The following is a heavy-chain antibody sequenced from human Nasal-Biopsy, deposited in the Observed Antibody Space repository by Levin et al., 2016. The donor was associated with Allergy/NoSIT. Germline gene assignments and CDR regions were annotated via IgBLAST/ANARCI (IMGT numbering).Heavy chain of an antibody. Sequence: GGSLRLSCEASGFTFRSHAMDWVRQAPGKGLEWVSTISESGGGTFYADSVKGRFTISRDNSENTLHLQMNSLRPEDTAIYYCAKQEVDSSGYWAYYFDYWGQGTLVTVSS. CDR1: GFTFRSHA. D-gene: IGHD3-22*01. CDR2: ISESGGGT. J-gene: IGHJ4*02. V-gene: IGHV3-23*01. CDR3: AKQEVDSSGYWAYYFDY.